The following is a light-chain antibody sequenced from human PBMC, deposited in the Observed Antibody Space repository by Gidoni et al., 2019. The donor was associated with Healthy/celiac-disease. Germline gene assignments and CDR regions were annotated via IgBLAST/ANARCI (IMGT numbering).Light chain of an antibody. V-gene: IGKV3-20*01. CDR1: QSVSSSY. J-gene: IGKJ5*01. CDR2: GAS. Sequence: EIGLTQSPGTLSLSPGERATLPCRASQSVSSSYLAWYQQKSGQAPRLLIYGASSRATGIPDRFSGSGSGTDFTLTISRLEPEDFAVYYCQQYGSSITFGQGTRLEIK. CDR3: QQYGSSIT.